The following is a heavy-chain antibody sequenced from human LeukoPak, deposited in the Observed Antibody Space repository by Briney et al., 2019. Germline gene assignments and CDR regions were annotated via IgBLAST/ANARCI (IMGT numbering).Heavy chain of an antibody. D-gene: IGHD6-13*01. CDR2: ISGSGGST. V-gene: IGHV3-23*01. J-gene: IGHJ4*02. CDR3: AKDSAYIKYTGYSSTDY. CDR1: GFTSSSYA. Sequence: GGSLRLSCAASGFTSSSYAMSWVRQDPGKGLEWVSAISGSGGSTYYADSVKGRFTISRDNSKNTLYLQMNSLRAEDTAVYYCAKDSAYIKYTGYSSTDYWGQGTLVTVST.